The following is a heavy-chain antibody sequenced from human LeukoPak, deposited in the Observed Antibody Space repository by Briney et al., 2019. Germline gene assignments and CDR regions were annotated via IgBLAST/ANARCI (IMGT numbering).Heavy chain of an antibody. J-gene: IGHJ3*02. CDR3: ARDDSYSYCSSTSCPYDAFDI. Sequence: GGSLRLSCAASGFTFSSYSMNWVRQAPGKGLEWVSYISSSSSTIYYADSVKGRFTISRDNAKNSLYLQMNSLRAEDTAVYYCARDDSYSYCSSTSCPYDAFDIWGQGTMVTVSS. CDR2: ISSSSSTI. V-gene: IGHV3-48*01. D-gene: IGHD2-2*01. CDR1: GFTFSSYS.